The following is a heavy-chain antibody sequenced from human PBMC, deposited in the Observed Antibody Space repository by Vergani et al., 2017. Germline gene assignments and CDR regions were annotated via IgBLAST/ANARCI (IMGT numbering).Heavy chain of an antibody. CDR1: GGSFSGYY. Sequence: QVQLQQWGAGLLKPSETLSLTCAVYGGSFSGYYWSWIRPPPGKGLEWIGEINHSGSTNYNPSLKSRVTISVDTSKNQFSLKLSSVTAADTAVYYCARGRWGELGYFDYWGQGTLVTVSS. V-gene: IGHV4-34*01. CDR2: INHSGST. CDR3: ARGRWGELGYFDY. D-gene: IGHD3-16*01. J-gene: IGHJ4*02.